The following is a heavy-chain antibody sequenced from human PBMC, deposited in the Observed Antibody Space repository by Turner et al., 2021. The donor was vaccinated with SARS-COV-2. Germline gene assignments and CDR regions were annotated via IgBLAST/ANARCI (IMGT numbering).Heavy chain of an antibody. D-gene: IGHD2-15*01. V-gene: IGHV2-5*02. Sequence: HITLKESGPTLVKPTQTLTLTCTFAGFSLSTSGVGVAWIRQPPGKALEWLALIYWDDDKRYSPSLKSRVTITKDTSKNQVVLTMTNMDPVDTATYYCAHKVVAASFDYWGQGTLVTVSS. CDR1: GFSLSTSGVG. CDR2: IYWDDDK. J-gene: IGHJ4*02. CDR3: AHKVVAASFDY.